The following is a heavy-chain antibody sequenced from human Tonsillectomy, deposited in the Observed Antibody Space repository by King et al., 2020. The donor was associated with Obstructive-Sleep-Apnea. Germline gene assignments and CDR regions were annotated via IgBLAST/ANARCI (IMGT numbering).Heavy chain of an antibody. J-gene: IGHJ5*02. Sequence: QLQESGPGLVKPSETLSLTCTVFGGPIGNYYWSWVRQPPGKGLEWIGFVYNSRSNIYNPPLMSRVTISVDTSKNPFSLRLTSVTAADAAVYYCAKDASGTYYNWFDPWGQGIPVTVSS. V-gene: IGHV4-59*01. CDR2: VYNSRSN. CDR1: GGPIGNYY. CDR3: AKDASGTYYNWFDP. D-gene: IGHD3-10*01.